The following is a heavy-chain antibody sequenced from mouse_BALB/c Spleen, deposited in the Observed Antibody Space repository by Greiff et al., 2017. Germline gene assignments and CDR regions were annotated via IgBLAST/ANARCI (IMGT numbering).Heavy chain of an antibody. D-gene: IGHD2-3*01. CDR1: GFTFSSYG. J-gene: IGHJ4*01. Sequence: EVHLVESGGDLVKPGGSLKLSCAASGFTFSSYGMSWVRQTPDKRLEWVATISSGGSYTYYPDSVKGRFTISRDNAKNNLYLQMSSLKSEDTAMYYCARDRDGYYGAMDYWGQGTSVTVSS. V-gene: IGHV5-6*01. CDR3: ARDRDGYYGAMDY. CDR2: ISSGGSYT.